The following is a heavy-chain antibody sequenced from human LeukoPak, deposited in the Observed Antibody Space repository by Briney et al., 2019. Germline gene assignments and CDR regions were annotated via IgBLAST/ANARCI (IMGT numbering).Heavy chain of an antibody. Sequence: GGTLRLSCAASGFTFSSYGMSWVRQAPGEGLEWVSAISGSGGSTYYADSVKGRFTISRDNSKNTLYLQMNSLRAEDTAVYYCAKLGYDSSGYYSHYYYYMDVWGKGTTVTISS. V-gene: IGHV3-23*01. D-gene: IGHD3-22*01. J-gene: IGHJ6*03. CDR1: GFTFSSYG. CDR3: AKLGYDSSGYYSHYYYYMDV. CDR2: ISGSGGST.